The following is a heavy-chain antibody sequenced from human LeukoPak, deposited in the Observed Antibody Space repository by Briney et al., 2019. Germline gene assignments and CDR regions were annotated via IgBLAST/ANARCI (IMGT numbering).Heavy chain of an antibody. J-gene: IGHJ4*02. CDR2: ISSSSSYI. Sequence: GGSLRLSCAASGFTFSSYSMNWVRQAPGKGLEWVSSISSSSSYIYYADSVKGRFTISRDNAKNSLYLQMNSLRAEDTAVYYRARERGGPNGDVDYWGQGTLVTVSS. CDR3: ARERGGPNGDVDY. CDR1: GFTFSSYS. V-gene: IGHV3-21*01. D-gene: IGHD4-17*01.